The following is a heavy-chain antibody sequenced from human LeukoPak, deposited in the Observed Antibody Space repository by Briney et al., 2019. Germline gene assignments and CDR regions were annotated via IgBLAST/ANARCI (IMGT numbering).Heavy chain of an antibody. CDR2: IHHSGST. CDR3: ARRQSVWGFFDY. J-gene: IGHJ4*02. CDR1: GGSFSGYY. D-gene: IGHD1-14*01. Sequence: SETLSLTCAVYGGSFSGYYWSWIRQPPGKGLEWIGEIHHSGSTNYNPSLKSRVTISGDTSKNQFSLNLTSVTAADTAVYYCARRQSVWGFFDYWGQGTLVTVSS. V-gene: IGHV4-34*01.